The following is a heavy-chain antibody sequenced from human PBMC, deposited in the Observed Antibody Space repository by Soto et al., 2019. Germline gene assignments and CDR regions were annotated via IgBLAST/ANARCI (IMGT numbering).Heavy chain of an antibody. CDR2: IIPIFGTA. CDR1: GGTFSSYA. D-gene: IGHD4-17*01. V-gene: IGHV1-69*13. CDR3: ARDGYGDYFDY. Sequence: GASVKVSCKASGGTFSSYAISWVRQAPGQGLEWMGGIIPIFGTANYAQKFQGRVTITADESTSTAYMELSSLRSEDTAVYYCARDGYGDYFDYCGQGTLITAPQ. J-gene: IGHJ4*02.